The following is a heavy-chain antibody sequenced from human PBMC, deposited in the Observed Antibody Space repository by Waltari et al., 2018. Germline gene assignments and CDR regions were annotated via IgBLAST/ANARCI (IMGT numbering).Heavy chain of an antibody. V-gene: IGHV4-39*07. CDR1: GGSISSSSYY. Sequence: QLQLQESGPGLVKPSETLSLTCTVSGGSISSSSYYWGWIRQPPGKGLEWIGSIYYSGSTYDNPSLKSRVTISVDTSKNQFSLKLSSVTAADTAVYYCARSGDGSSQYDYWGQGTLVTVSS. CDR2: IYYSGST. D-gene: IGHD6-13*01. CDR3: ARSGDGSSQYDY. J-gene: IGHJ4*02.